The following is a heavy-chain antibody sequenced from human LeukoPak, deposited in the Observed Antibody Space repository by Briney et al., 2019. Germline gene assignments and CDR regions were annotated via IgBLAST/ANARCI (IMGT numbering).Heavy chain of an antibody. V-gene: IGHV3-7*01. Sequence: QPGGSLRLSCAASGFTFSSYLMSWVRQAPGKGLEWVAHIKQDGSEKYYVDSVKGRFIISRDNAKNSLCLQMNSLRGEDTAVYYCARYASISGSRWLDPWGQGTLVTVSS. D-gene: IGHD3-22*01. CDR2: IKQDGSEK. J-gene: IGHJ5*02. CDR1: GFTFSSYL. CDR3: ARYASISGSRWLDP.